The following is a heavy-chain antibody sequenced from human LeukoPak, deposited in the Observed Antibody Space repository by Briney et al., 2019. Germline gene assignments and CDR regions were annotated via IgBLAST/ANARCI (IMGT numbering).Heavy chain of an antibody. Sequence: GGSLRLSCEASGFTFSSYWMSWVRQAPGKGLEWVANVKTDGSEKYYVDSVKGRFTISRDNAKNSLYLQMNSLRAEDTAVYYCARDYTGYFPWGQGTLVIVSS. CDR1: GFTFSSYW. D-gene: IGHD3-9*01. CDR2: VKTDGSEK. J-gene: IGHJ5*02. V-gene: IGHV3-7*03. CDR3: ARDYTGYFP.